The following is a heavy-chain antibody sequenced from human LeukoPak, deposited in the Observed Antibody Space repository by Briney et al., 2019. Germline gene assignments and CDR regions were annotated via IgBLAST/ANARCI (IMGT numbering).Heavy chain of an antibody. Sequence: ASVKVSCKASGYTFTGYYMHWVRQAPGQGLEWMGWINPNSGGTSYAQKFQGWVTMTRDTSISTAYMELSSLKASDTAMYYCARHLMEYSSSSDYYYYMDVWGKGTTVTVSS. CDR2: INPNSGGT. D-gene: IGHD6-6*01. J-gene: IGHJ6*03. CDR3: ARHLMEYSSSSDYYYYMDV. CDR1: GYTFTGYY. V-gene: IGHV1-2*04.